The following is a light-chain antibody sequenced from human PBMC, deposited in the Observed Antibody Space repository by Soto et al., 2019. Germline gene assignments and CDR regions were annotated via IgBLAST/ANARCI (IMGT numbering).Light chain of an antibody. CDR2: GAS. CDR3: QQYNNWPLT. Sequence: EIVMTQSPATLSVSPGERATLSCRASQSVRSTLAWYQQKPGQAPRLLIYGASTRATGIPARFSGSGSGTEFTLTISSLQSEDFAVYYCQQYNNWPLTLGGGTKVDTK. J-gene: IGKJ4*01. CDR1: QSVRST. V-gene: IGKV3-15*01.